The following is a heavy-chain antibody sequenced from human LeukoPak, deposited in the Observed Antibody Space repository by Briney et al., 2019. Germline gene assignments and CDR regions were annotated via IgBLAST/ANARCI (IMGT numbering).Heavy chain of an antibody. V-gene: IGHV5-51*01. D-gene: IGHD1-1*01. Sequence: GESLKISCKGSGYSFTSYWIGWVRQMPGKGLEWMGIIYPGDSDTRYSPSFQGQVTISADKSISTAYLQWSSLKASDAAMYYCARGGLEITERYYFDYWGQGTLATVSS. CDR3: ARGGLEITERYYFDY. CDR1: GYSFTSYW. CDR2: IYPGDSDT. J-gene: IGHJ4*02.